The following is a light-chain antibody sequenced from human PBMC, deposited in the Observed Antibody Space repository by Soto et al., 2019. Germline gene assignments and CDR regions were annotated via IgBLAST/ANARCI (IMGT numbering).Light chain of an antibody. Sequence: DIQRTQSPSTLSGSVGDRFTITCRASQTISSWLAWYQQKPGKAPKLLIYKASTLKSGVPSRFSGSGSGTEFTLTIISLQPDDFATYYCQHYNSYSEAFGQGTKVDIK. V-gene: IGKV1-5*03. CDR3: QHYNSYSEA. CDR2: KAS. J-gene: IGKJ1*01. CDR1: QTISSW.